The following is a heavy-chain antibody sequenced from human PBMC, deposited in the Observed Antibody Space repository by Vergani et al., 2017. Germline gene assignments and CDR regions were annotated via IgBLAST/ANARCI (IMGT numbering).Heavy chain of an antibody. J-gene: IGHJ6*02. CDR1: GGSISSGSYY. CDR2: IYTSGST. Sequence: QVQLQESGPGLVKPSQTLSLTCTVSGGSISSGSYYWSWIRQPAGKGLEWIGRIYTSGSTNYNPSLKSRVTISVDTSKNQFSLNLSSVTAADTAVYYCARAGIAAAGIGRHYYYYGMDVWGQGTTVTVSS. D-gene: IGHD6-13*01. V-gene: IGHV4-61*02. CDR3: ARAGIAAAGIGRHYYYYGMDV.